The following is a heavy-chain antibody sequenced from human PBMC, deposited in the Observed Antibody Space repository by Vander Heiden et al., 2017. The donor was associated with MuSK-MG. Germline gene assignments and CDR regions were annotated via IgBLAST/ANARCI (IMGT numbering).Heavy chain of an antibody. D-gene: IGHD2-2*01. Sequence: EVHRLESGGGWVQPGGSLGPSCAAAGFSLSPYALTWVRQAPGKGLEWVSRISRSGVGTYYADSVKGRFTISRDNSKNTLYLQMNSLRAEDTAVYYCAKVDYCSSTSCYEALDIWGQGTMVTVSS. CDR3: AKVDYCSSTSCYEALDI. J-gene: IGHJ3*02. CDR2: ISRSGVGT. CDR1: GFSLSPYA. V-gene: IGHV3-23*01.